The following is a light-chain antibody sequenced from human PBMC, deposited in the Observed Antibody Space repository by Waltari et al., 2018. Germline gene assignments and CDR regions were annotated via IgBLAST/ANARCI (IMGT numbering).Light chain of an antibody. CDR2: KAS. CDR1: QSISSW. J-gene: IGKJ1*01. V-gene: IGKV1-5*03. CDR3: QQLNSYPRGT. Sequence: DIQMTQSPSTLSASVGDRVTITCRASQSISSWLAWYQQKPGKAPKLLIYKASSLESGVPSRFSGSGSGTEFTLTISSLQPEDFATYYCQQLNSYPRGTFGQGTKVEIK.